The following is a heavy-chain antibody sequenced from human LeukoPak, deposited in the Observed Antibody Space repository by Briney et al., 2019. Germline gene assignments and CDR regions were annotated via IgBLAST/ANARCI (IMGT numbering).Heavy chain of an antibody. CDR1: GFTFSSYG. J-gene: IGHJ4*02. V-gene: IGHV3-30*18. Sequence: GGSLRLSCAASGFTFSSYGMHWVRQAPGKGLEWVAVISYDGSNKYYADSVKGRFTISRDNSKNTLYLQMNSLRAEDTAVYYCAKDRYCSGGSCWSGDYWGQGTLVTVSS. CDR3: AKDRYCSGGSCWSGDY. D-gene: IGHD2-15*01. CDR2: ISYDGSNK.